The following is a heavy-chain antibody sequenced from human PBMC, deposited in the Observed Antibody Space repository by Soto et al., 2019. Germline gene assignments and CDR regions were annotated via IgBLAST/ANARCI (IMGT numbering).Heavy chain of an antibody. CDR3: ARENSYFDY. Sequence: QIQLLQSGAEVKKPGASVKVTCKASGYTFRNFGISWVRQAPGQGREWMGWISAYNANATYAKKFQGRLTMTADTCTSTAYMELRSLRSDDTAVYYCARENSYFDYCGQGTLVTVSS. CDR2: ISAYNANA. V-gene: IGHV1-18*01. J-gene: IGHJ4*02. CDR1: GYTFRNFG.